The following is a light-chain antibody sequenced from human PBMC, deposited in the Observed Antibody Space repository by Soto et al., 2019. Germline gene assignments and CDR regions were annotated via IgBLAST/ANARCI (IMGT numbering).Light chain of an antibody. Sequence: EIVLAQSPATLSLSPGERATLSCRASQSVGIYLAWYQQKPGRAPRLLIYDASNMATDIPARFSASGSGTDFTLTISSLEPEDFAIYYCQQGSNWPLISFGQGTRLEIK. V-gene: IGKV3-11*01. J-gene: IGKJ5*01. CDR3: QQGSNWPLIS. CDR1: QSVGIY. CDR2: DAS.